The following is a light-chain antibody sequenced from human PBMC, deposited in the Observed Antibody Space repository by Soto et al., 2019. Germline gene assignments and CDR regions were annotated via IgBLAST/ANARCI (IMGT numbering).Light chain of an antibody. CDR2: NVN. J-gene: IGLJ3*02. CDR1: SSDVGGYNY. CDR3: TSYTTTGTWV. Sequence: QSVLTQPASVSGSPGQSITISCTGTSSDVGGYNYVSWYQQHPGKAPKLMIYNVNDRPSGVSNRFSGSKSGNTASLTISGLQAEDEADYYCTSYTTTGTWVFGGGTKVTV. V-gene: IGLV2-14*01.